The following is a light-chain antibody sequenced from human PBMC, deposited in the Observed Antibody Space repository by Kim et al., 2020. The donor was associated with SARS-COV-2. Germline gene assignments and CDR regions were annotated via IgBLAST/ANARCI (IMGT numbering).Light chain of an antibody. V-gene: IGKV1-9*01. J-gene: IGKJ3*01. CDR3: QQLNSYPT. CDR1: QGISSY. CDR2: AAS. Sequence: SSSVGDRVTITCRASQGISSYLAWYQQKPGKAPKLLIYAASTLQSGVPSRFSGSGSGTDFTLTISSLQPEDFATYYCQQLNSYPTFGPGTKVDIK.